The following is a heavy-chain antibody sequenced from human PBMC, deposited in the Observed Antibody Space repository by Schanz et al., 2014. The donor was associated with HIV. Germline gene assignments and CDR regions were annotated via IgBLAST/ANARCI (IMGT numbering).Heavy chain of an antibody. Sequence: QVQLVDSGGGLVKPGGSLRLSCAASGFTFSDYYMSWIRQPPGKGLEWIGYIYHSGSTYYNPSLKRRVTISVDTSRNHFSLRLTSVTAADTAVYYCARLDTSMTAADSWGQGTPVTVSS. D-gene: IGHD5-18*01. CDR1: GFTFSDYY. CDR3: ARLDTSMTAADS. V-gene: IGHV4-59*04. CDR2: IYHSGST. J-gene: IGHJ4*02.